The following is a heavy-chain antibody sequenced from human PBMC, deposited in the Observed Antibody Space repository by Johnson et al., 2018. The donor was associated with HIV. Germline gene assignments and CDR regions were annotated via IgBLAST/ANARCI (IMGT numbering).Heavy chain of an antibody. Sequence: VQLVESGGGLVQPGGSLRLSCAASGFTVSSNYMSWVRQAPGKGLEWVSVIYSGGSTYDADSVKGRFTISRDNSKNMLYLQMNSLRAEDTAVYYCARGGLGYQNIHDPFDIWGQGTMVTVSS. V-gene: IGHV3-66*02. CDR3: ARGGLGYQNIHDPFDI. J-gene: IGHJ3*02. CDR2: IYSGGST. D-gene: IGHD3-16*02. CDR1: GFTVSSNY.